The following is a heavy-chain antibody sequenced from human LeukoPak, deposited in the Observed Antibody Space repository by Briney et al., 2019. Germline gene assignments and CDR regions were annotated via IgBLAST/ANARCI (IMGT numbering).Heavy chain of an antibody. J-gene: IGHJ3*02. CDR1: GGSLSSSSYY. D-gene: IGHD3-10*01. V-gene: IGHV4-39*07. Sequence: SETLSLTCSVSGGSLSSSSYYWGWIRQPPGKGLEWIGSIYYSGSTYYNPSLKSRVTISVDTSKNQFSLKLSSVTAADTAVYYCARDRERLWFGETMGAPNAFDIWGQGTMVTVSS. CDR3: ARDRERLWFGETMGAPNAFDI. CDR2: IYYSGST.